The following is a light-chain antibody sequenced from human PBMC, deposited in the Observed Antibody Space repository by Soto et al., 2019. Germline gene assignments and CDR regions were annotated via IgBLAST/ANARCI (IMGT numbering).Light chain of an antibody. CDR2: SDD. CDR3: ATWDDSLQGWV. V-gene: IGLV1-44*01. J-gene: IGLJ3*02. CDR1: HSSIGSNT. Sequence: QSVLTQPPSASETPGQRVTISCSGSHSSIGSNTVSWYQQFPGTAPRLLIYSDDQRPSGVPDRFSGSKSGTSASLAISGLQAEDEADYYCATWDDSLQGWVIGGGTQLTVL.